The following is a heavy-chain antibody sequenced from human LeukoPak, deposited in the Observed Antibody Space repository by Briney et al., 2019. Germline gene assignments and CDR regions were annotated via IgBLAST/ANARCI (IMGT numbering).Heavy chain of an antibody. CDR3: ARAGVRGSSTSWDFDY. V-gene: IGHV3-53*01. Sequence: GGSLRLSCAASGFTVGSNYTSWVRQAPGKGLEWVSVIYSGGSTYYADSVKGRFTISRDNSKNTLYLQMNSLRAEDTAVYYCARAGVRGSSTSWDFDYWGQGTLVTVSS. D-gene: IGHD2-2*01. CDR1: GFTVGSNY. J-gene: IGHJ4*02. CDR2: IYSGGST.